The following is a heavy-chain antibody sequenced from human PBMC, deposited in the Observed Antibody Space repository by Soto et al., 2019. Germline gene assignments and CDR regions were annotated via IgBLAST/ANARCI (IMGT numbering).Heavy chain of an antibody. V-gene: IGHV4-39*01. CDR3: PRRGVRAEATDWFDP. CDR1: VGSISTGTYY. J-gene: IGHJ5*02. Sequence: PSETLSVTCSFSVGSISTGTYYWGWIRQTRGRGLEWIASMYHGGTTYSNPSLKSRVTISVDTSKNQFSLRLTSVTAADTAVYYCPRRGVRAEATDWFDPWGQGTLVTVSS. CDR2: MYHGGTT. D-gene: IGHD5-12*01.